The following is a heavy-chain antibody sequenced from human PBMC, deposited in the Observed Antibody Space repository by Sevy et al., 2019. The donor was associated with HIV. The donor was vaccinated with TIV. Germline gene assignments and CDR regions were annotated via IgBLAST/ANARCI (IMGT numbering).Heavy chain of an antibody. V-gene: IGHV1-69*13. CDR2: IIPIFGSA. CDR3: ARGGGLSPHHWLDP. D-gene: IGHD3-16*01. CDR1: GGTFSSYG. Sequence: ASVKVSCKASGGTFSSYGITWVRQAPGQGLEWMGEIIPIFGSANYGQTFQGRVTMTADQCTSTAYMELSSLRSDDTAVYYCARGGGLSPHHWLDPWGQGTLVTVSS. J-gene: IGHJ5*02.